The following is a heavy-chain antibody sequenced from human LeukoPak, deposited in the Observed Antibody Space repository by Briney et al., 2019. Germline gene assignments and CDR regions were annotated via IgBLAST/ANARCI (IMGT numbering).Heavy chain of an antibody. V-gene: IGHV4-59*12. CDR2: IYHSGST. D-gene: IGHD4-23*01. CDR1: GGSISSYY. J-gene: IGHJ4*02. Sequence: SETLSLTCTVSGGSISSYYWSWIRQPPGKGLEWIGYIYHSGSTYYNPSLKSRVTISVDRSKNQFSLKLSSVTAADTAVYYCARSTVVTGFDYWGQGTLVTASS. CDR3: ARSTVVTGFDY.